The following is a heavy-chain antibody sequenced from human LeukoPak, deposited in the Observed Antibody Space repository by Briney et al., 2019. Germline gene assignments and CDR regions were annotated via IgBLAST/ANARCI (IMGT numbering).Heavy chain of an antibody. D-gene: IGHD2-2*01. CDR1: GGSFSGYY. V-gene: IGHV4-59*01. Sequence: PSETLSLTCAVYGGSFSGYYWSWLRQPPGKGLEWIGYIHYSGSTNYKSSLKSRVTISVDTSKNQFSLKLSSVIAADTAVYYCARTTEGYCRSTSCYGFYYSYYMDVWGKGTTVTISS. CDR3: ARTTEGYCRSTSCYGFYYSYYMDV. CDR2: IHYSGST. J-gene: IGHJ6*03.